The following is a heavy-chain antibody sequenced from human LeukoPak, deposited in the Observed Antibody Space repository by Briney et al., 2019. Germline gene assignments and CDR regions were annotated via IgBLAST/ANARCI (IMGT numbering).Heavy chain of an antibody. CDR3: ATMSRVREY. V-gene: IGHV3-74*01. J-gene: IGHJ4*02. D-gene: IGHD3-10*01. Sequence: GGSLRLSCAASGLTFSNYWMHWDRQAPGKWLVWVSRINSDGSGTSYADSVKGRFTISRDNAKNTLYLQMNSLRAEDTAVYYCATMSRVREYWGLGTLVTVSS. CDR2: INSDGSGT. CDR1: GLTFSNYW.